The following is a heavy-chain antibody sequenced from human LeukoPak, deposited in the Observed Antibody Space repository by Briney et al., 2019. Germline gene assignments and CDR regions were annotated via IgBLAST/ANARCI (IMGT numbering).Heavy chain of an antibody. CDR3: ARAPLTYYDFWSGDPVFYFDY. CDR2: IYYSVST. J-gene: IGHJ4*02. Sequence: SETLSLTCTVSGGSISSYYWSWIRQPPGKGLEWIGYIYYSVSTNYNPSLKSRVTISVDTSKNQFSLKLSSVTAADTAVYYCARAPLTYYDFWSGDPVFYFDYWGQGTLVTVSS. V-gene: IGHV4-59*01. CDR1: GGSISSYY. D-gene: IGHD3-3*01.